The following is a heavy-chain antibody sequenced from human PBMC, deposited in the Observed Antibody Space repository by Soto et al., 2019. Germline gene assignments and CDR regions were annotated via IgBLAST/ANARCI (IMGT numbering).Heavy chain of an antibody. Sequence: QVQLVQSGAEVKKPGASVKVSCKASGYTFTSYGISWVRQAPGQVLEWMGWISAYNGNTNYAQELQGSVTMTTDTSTSTAYLELRSLRSDDTAVYYCARVYCSSTSCYAAYYYMDVWGKGATVTVSS. D-gene: IGHD2-2*01. V-gene: IGHV1-18*01. J-gene: IGHJ6*03. CDR1: GYTFTSYG. CDR3: ARVYCSSTSCYAAYYYMDV. CDR2: ISAYNGNT.